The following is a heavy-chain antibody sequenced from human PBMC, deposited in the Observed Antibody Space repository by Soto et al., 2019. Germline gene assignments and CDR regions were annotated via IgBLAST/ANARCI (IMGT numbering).Heavy chain of an antibody. V-gene: IGHV1-3*01. J-gene: IGHJ4*02. CDR3: ATSPYYYGSGSYLPFDY. D-gene: IGHD3-10*01. Sequence: KFQGRVTITRDTSASTAYMELSSLRSEDTAVYYCATSPYYYGSGSYLPFDYWGQGTLVTVSS.